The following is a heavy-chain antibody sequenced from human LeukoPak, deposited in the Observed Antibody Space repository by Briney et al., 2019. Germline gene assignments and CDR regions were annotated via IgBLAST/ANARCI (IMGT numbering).Heavy chain of an antibody. CDR3: VPHPGGNFPGFAS. CDR1: GFTFSSYA. Sequence: GSLRLSCAASGFTFSSYAMSWVRQAPGKGLEWVSTAGHSFGTTYYADSVKGRFIISRDDSKNTVSLQMSSLRAEDTAIYYCVPHPGGNFPGFASWGQGTLVTVSS. J-gene: IGHJ4*02. D-gene: IGHD1-26*01. V-gene: IGHV3-23*01. CDR2: AGHSFGTT.